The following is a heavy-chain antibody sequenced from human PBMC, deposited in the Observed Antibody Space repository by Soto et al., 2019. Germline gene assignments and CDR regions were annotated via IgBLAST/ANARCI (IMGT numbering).Heavy chain of an antibody. CDR3: AKDIKRGSSSWSAYYYYGMDV. CDR2: ISYDGSNK. Sequence: GGSLRLSCAASGFTFSSYGMHWVRQAPGKGLEWVAVISYDGSNKYYADSVKGRFTISRDNSKNTLYLQMNSLRAEDTAVYYCAKDIKRGSSSWSAYYYYGMDVWGQGTTVTVSS. J-gene: IGHJ6*02. CDR1: GFTFSSYG. V-gene: IGHV3-30*18. D-gene: IGHD6-13*01.